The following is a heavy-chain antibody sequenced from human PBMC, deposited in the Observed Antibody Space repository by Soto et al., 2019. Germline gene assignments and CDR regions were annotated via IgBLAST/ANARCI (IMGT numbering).Heavy chain of an antibody. J-gene: IGHJ4*02. CDR3: ARVKMATLYYFDY. V-gene: IGHV3-33*01. D-gene: IGHD5-12*01. Sequence: GGSLRLSCAASGFTFSSYGMHWVRQAPGKGLEWVAVIWYDGSNKCYADSVKGRFTISRDNSKNTLYLQMNSLTAEDTAVYFCARVKMATLYYFDYWGQGTLVTVSS. CDR1: GFTFSSYG. CDR2: IWYDGSNK.